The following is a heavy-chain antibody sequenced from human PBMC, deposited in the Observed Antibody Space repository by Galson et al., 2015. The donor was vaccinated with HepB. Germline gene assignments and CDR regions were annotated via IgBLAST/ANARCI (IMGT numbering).Heavy chain of an antibody. CDR1: GFSPSTSGVG. Sequence: PALVKPTQTLTLTCTFSGFSPSTSGVGAGWIRQPPGKALEWLALIYWNDDKRYSPSLNSRLNITRDTSKNQVVLTMTNVDPVDTATYYCAHRIYDSSGERFDYWGQGTLVTVSS. J-gene: IGHJ4*02. D-gene: IGHD3-22*01. CDR3: AHRIYDSSGERFDY. V-gene: IGHV2-5*01. CDR2: IYWNDDK.